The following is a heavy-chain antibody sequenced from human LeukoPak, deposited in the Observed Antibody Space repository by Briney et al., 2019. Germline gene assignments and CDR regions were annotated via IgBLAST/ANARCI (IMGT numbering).Heavy chain of an antibody. D-gene: IGHD5-24*01. V-gene: IGHV3-48*02. CDR2: ISSRSSTI. Sequence: GGSLRLSCAASGFIFSSYSMNWVRQAPGKGLEWVSYISSRSSTIYYADSVKGRFTISRDNAKNSLYLQMNSLRDEDTAVYYCARLLGMVTTYDIWGQGTMVTVSS. J-gene: IGHJ3*02. CDR3: ARLLGMVTTYDI. CDR1: GFIFSSYS.